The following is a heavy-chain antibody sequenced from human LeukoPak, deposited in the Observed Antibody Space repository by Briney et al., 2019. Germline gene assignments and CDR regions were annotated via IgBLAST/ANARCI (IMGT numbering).Heavy chain of an antibody. CDR2: INHSGST. Sequence: PSETLSLTCTVSGGSISSGGYYWSWIRQPPGKGLEWIGEINHSGSTNYNPSLKSRVTISVDTSKNQFSLKLSSVTAADTAVYYCARAEVQEYYFDYWGQGTLVTVSS. V-gene: IGHV4-39*07. D-gene: IGHD1-1*01. J-gene: IGHJ4*02. CDR1: GGSISSGGYY. CDR3: ARAEVQEYYFDY.